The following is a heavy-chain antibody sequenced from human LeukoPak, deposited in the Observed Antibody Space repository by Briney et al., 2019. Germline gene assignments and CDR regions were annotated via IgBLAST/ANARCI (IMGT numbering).Heavy chain of an antibody. J-gene: IGHJ4*02. Sequence: PGGSLRLSCAASGFTFSSYWMSWVRQAPGKGLEWVANIKQDGSEKCYVDSVKGRFTISRDIAKNSLYLQMNNLRAEDTAVYYCATHSSNWYFEYWGQGTLVTVSS. V-gene: IGHV3-7*01. CDR3: ATHSSNWYFEY. CDR2: IKQDGSEK. D-gene: IGHD6-13*01. CDR1: GFTFSSYW.